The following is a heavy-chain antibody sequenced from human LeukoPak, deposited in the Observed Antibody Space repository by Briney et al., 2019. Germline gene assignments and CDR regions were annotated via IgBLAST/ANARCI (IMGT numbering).Heavy chain of an antibody. CDR3: AKEGRGGNLAFDY. CDR2: ISVSGGST. CDR1: GITFSSYA. Sequence: GGSLRLSCVASGITFSSYAMSWVRQAPGKGLQWVSGISVSGGSTYYVDSVKGQFTISRDNSKNSLYLQMNSLRAEDTAVYYCAKEGRGGNLAFDYWGQGTLVTVSS. D-gene: IGHD4-23*01. J-gene: IGHJ4*02. V-gene: IGHV3-23*01.